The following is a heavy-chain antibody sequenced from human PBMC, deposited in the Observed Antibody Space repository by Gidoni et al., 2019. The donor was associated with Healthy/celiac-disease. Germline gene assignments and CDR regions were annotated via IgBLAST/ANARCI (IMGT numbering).Heavy chain of an antibody. J-gene: IGHJ5*02. CDR2: SKPNSGGT. CDR1: GYTCTCYY. V-gene: IGHV1-2*06. CDR3: ARRDYGDH. D-gene: IGHD4-17*01. Sequence: QVQLVHSGAEVQKPGASVKVSCKSSGYTCTCYYIHWVRQAPGHGLEWMGRSKPNSGGTNYAQKCQGRVTMTRETSISTAYMELSRLRSDDTAVYYCARRDYGDHWGQGTLVTVSS.